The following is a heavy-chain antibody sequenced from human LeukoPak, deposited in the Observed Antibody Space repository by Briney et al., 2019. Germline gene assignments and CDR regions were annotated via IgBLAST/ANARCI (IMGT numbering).Heavy chain of an antibody. D-gene: IGHD3-22*01. Sequence: SETLSLTCAVSGGSISSGGYSWSWIRQPPGKGLEWIGYIYHSGSTYYNPSLKSRVTISVDRSKNQFSLKLSSVTAADTAVYYCARGITMTRQSRNSRGPLDYWGQGTLVTVSS. V-gene: IGHV4-30-2*01. CDR3: ARGITMTRQSRNSRGPLDY. CDR1: GGSISSGGYS. J-gene: IGHJ4*02. CDR2: IYHSGST.